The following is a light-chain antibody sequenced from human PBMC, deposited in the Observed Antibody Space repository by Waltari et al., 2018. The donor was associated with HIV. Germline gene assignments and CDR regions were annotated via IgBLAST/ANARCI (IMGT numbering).Light chain of an antibody. CDR2: KAS. CDR3: QQYNIDFYT. J-gene: IGKJ3*01. V-gene: IGKV1-5*03. Sequence: DIRMTQSPSTLSASVGDRVTITCRANQNINSWLAWYQQRPGKAPRLLIHKASNLEFGVPSRFSGGGSGTEFNLTIDSLQPEDFATYYCQQYNIDFYTFGQGTKV. CDR1: QNINSW.